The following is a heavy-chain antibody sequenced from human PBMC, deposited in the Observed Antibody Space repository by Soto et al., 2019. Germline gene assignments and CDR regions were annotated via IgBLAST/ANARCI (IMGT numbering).Heavy chain of an antibody. CDR1: GFTFSSYG. D-gene: IGHD3-16*01. CDR3: ARDRATNANYVYMDV. CDR2: IWYDGSNK. J-gene: IGHJ6*03. V-gene: IGHV3-33*01. Sequence: GGSLRLSCAASGFTFSSYGMHWVRQAPGKGLEWVAVIWYDGSNKYYADSVKGRFTISRDNSKNTLYLQMNSLRAEDTAVYYCARDRATNANYVYMDVWGKGTTVTVSS.